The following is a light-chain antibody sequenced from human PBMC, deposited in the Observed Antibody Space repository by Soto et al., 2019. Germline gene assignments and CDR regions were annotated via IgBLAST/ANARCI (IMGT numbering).Light chain of an antibody. J-gene: IGKJ5*01. Sequence: EIVLTQSPGTLSLSPGETASLSCWASQSIISNFLAWYQQRRGQPPRLLIYDSSRRASGIPARFTGSGSGTAFTLTISRVEPEDSAVYYCQQRSYPITFGQGTRLEIK. CDR3: QQRSYPIT. CDR1: QSIISNF. CDR2: DSS. V-gene: IGKV3D-20*02.